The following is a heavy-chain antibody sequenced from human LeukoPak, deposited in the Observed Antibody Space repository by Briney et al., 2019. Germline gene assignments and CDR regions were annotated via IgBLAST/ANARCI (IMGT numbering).Heavy chain of an antibody. CDR2: IIPIFGTA. CDR3: ATGGDSSSPGPDY. V-gene: IGHV1-69*05. CDR1: GGTFSSYA. D-gene: IGHD6-13*01. J-gene: IGHJ4*02. Sequence: SVKVSCKASGGTFSSYAISWVRQAPGQGLEWMGGIIPIFGTANYAQKFQGRVTITTDESTSTAYMELSSLRSEDTAVYYCATGGDSSSPGPDYWGQGTLVTVSS.